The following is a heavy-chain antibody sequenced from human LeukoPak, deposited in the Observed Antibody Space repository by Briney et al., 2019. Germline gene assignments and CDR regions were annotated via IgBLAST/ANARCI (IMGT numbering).Heavy chain of an antibody. D-gene: IGHD2-2*01. CDR1: GFTFSSYG. J-gene: IGHJ4*02. CDR3: AIDCSSTKCFDY. CDR2: IRYDGSNK. Sequence: GGSLRLSCAASGFTFSSYGMHWVRQAPGKGLEWVAFIRYDGSNKYYADSVKGRFTISRDNSKNTLYLQMSSLRAEDTAVYYCAIDCSSTKCFDYWGQGTLVTVSS. V-gene: IGHV3-30*02.